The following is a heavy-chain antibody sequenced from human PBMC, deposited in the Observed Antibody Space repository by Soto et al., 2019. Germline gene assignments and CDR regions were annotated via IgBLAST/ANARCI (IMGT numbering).Heavy chain of an antibody. CDR1: DYTFITYG. CDR2: ISPYNGNT. Sequence: QVHLVQSGAGVKKPGASVKVSCKASDYTFITYGISWVRQAPGQGLEWMGWISPYNGNTNYAQKLQGRVTMTTDTSTSTAYMELRSLRSDDTAVYYCAPQAVDTGMPSDYWGQGTLVTVSS. CDR3: APQAVDTGMPSDY. V-gene: IGHV1-18*01. D-gene: IGHD5-18*01. J-gene: IGHJ4*02.